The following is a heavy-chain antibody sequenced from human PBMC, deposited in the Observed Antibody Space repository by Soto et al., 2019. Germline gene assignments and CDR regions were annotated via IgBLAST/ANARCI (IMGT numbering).Heavy chain of an antibody. CDR1: GFSFGTYA. CDR2: ITNSGGGT. CDR3: AKLSPQNYFDY. J-gene: IGHJ4*02. Sequence: GGSLRLSCAASGFSFGTYAMSWVRQAPGKGLEWVSAITNSGGGTYYADSVEGRFTISRDNSKNTPYLQMNSLRAEDTAVYYCAKLSPQNYFDYWGQGTQVTVSS. V-gene: IGHV3-23*01.